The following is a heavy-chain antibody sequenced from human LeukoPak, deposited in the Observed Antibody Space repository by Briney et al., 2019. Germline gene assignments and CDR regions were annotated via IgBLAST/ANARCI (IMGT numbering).Heavy chain of an antibody. J-gene: IGHJ2*01. CDR1: GFTFRSYD. CDR3: ARAAYSSTWYSRYFDL. Sequence: GGSLRLSCAASGFTFRSYDMHWVRHATGKGLEWVSVIGTAGEIYYPGSVKGRFTISRENAKNSLYLQVNSLRAGDTAVYYCARAAYSSTWYSRYFDLWGRGTLVTVSS. V-gene: IGHV3-13*01. D-gene: IGHD6-13*01. CDR2: IGTAGEI.